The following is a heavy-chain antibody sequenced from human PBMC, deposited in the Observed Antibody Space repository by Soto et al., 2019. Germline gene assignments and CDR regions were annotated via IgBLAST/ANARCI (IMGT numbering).Heavy chain of an antibody. CDR2: ISGSGGSP. V-gene: IGHV3-23*01. J-gene: IGHJ4*02. CDR3: AYSSTPFDY. D-gene: IGHD6-13*01. Sequence: TGGSLRLSCASSGFTFSSYAMSWVRQAPGKGLEWVSAISGSGGSPYYADSVKGRFTISRDNSKNTLYLQMNSLRAEDTAVYYCAYSSTPFDYWGQGTLVTVSS. CDR1: GFTFSSYA.